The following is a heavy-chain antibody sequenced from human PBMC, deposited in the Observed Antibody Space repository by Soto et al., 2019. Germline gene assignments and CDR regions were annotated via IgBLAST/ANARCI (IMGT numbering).Heavy chain of an antibody. CDR2: IYYSGST. CDR1: GGSISSSSYY. J-gene: IGHJ4*02. V-gene: IGHV4-39*01. CDR3: ARHDWAKPFDY. Sequence: SETLSLTCTVSGGSISSSSYYWGWIRQPPGKGLEWIGSIYYSGSTYYNPSLKSRVTISVDTSKNQFSLKLSSVTAADAAVYYCARHDWAKPFDYWGQGTLVTVSS. D-gene: IGHD3-9*01.